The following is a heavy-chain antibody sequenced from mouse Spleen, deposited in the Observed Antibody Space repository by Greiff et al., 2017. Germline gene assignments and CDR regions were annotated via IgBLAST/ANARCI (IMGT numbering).Heavy chain of an antibody. J-gene: IGHJ4*01. D-gene: IGHD2-14*01. Sequence: EVQRVESGGGLVKPGGSLKLSCAASGFTFSDYGMHWVRQAPEKGLEWVAYISSGSSTIYYADTVKGRFTISRDNAKNTLFLQMTSLRSEDTAMYYCARNRYDEGALYAMDYWGQGTSVTVSS. CDR2: ISSGSSTI. V-gene: IGHV5-17*01. CDR1: GFTFSDYG. CDR3: ARNRYDEGALYAMDY.